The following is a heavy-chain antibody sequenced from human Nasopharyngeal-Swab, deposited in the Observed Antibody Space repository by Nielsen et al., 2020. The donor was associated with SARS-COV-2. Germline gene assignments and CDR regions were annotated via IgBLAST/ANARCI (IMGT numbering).Heavy chain of an antibody. CDR1: GGSISSSSYY. CDR2: IYYSGST. J-gene: IGHJ3*02. Sequence: SETLSLTCTVSGGSISSSSYYWGWIRQPPGKGLEWIGYIYYSGSTNYNPSLKSRVTISVDTSKNQFSLKLSSVTAADTAVYYCARVGASTIFGVAIINAFDIWGQGTMVTVSS. V-gene: IGHV4-61*05. CDR3: ARVGASTIFGVAIINAFDI. D-gene: IGHD3-3*01.